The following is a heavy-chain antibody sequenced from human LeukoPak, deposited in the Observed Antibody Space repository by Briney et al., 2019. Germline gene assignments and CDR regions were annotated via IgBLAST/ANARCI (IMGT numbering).Heavy chain of an antibody. Sequence: GESLKISCKGSGYSFTNYWIGWLRQMPGKGLEWMGIFYPGDSDTRYIPSFQGQVTISADKSINTAYLQWSSLKASDTAIYYCARSASRYFDWFDYWGQGTLVTVSS. CDR1: GYSFTNYW. CDR2: FYPGDSDT. V-gene: IGHV5-51*01. D-gene: IGHD3-9*01. CDR3: ARSASRYFDWFDY. J-gene: IGHJ4*02.